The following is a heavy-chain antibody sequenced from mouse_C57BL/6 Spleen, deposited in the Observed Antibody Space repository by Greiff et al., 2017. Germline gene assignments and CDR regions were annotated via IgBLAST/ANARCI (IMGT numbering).Heavy chain of an antibody. Sequence: EVQRVESGEGLVKPGGSLKLSCAASGFTFSSYAMSWVRQTPEKRLEWVAYISSGGDYIYYADTVKGRFTISRDNARNTLYLQMSSLKSEDTAMYYCTRVGYYSNCFDYWGQGTTLTVSS. CDR1: GFTFSSYA. CDR3: TRVGYYSNCFDY. D-gene: IGHD2-5*01. CDR2: ISSGGDYI. V-gene: IGHV5-9-1*02. J-gene: IGHJ2*01.